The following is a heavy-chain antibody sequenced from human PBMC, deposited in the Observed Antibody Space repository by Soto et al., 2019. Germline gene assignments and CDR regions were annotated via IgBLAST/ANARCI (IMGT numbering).Heavy chain of an antibody. CDR1: GFTFCSYA. CDR3: ALLWFGEFPKFDY. Sequence: SLRLSCAASGFTFCSYAMSWVRPAPGKGLEWVSAISGSGGSTYYADSVKGRFTISRDNSKNTLYLQMNSLRAEDTAVYYCALLWFGEFPKFDYWGQGTLVTVAS. V-gene: IGHV3-23*01. CDR2: ISGSGGST. J-gene: IGHJ4*02. D-gene: IGHD3-10*01.